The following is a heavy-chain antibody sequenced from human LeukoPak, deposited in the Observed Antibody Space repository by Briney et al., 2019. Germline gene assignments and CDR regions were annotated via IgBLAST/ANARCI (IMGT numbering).Heavy chain of an antibody. D-gene: IGHD2-2*01. CDR2: IYSSGST. V-gene: IGHV4-59*01. CDR1: PASINGYY. J-gene: IGHJ4*02. CDR3: ARARVGYCNSSSCYAIPFDS. Sequence: PSETLSLTCTVSPASINGYYWGWIRQPPGKGPEWIGYIYSSGSTKYNPSLKSRVTISVDTSKNQFSLKLSSVTAADTAFYYCARARVGYCNSSSCYAIPFDSGGKGPLVPVSS.